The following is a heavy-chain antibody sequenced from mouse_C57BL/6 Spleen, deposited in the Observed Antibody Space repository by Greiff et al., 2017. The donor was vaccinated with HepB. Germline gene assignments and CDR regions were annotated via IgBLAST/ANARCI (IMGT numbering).Heavy chain of an antibody. V-gene: IGHV1-80*01. CDR1: GYAFSSYW. CDR3: ASSYDGYDEEGSYAMDY. D-gene: IGHD2-9*01. J-gene: IGHJ4*01. CDR2: IYPGDGDT. Sequence: VKLVESGAELVKPGASVKISCKASGYAFSSYWMNWVKQRPGKGLEWIGQIYPGDGDTNYNGKFKGKATLTADKSSSTAYMKLSSLTSADSTVYFCASSYDGYDEEGSYAMDYWGQGTSVTVCS.